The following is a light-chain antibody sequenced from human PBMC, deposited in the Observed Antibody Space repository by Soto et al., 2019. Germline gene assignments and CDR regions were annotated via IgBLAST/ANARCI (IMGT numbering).Light chain of an antibody. Sequence: DIQMTQSPSTLSASVGDRVTITCRASEKINKWLAWYQQKPGKAPKLLISDASSLESGVPSRFSGSGSGTEVSLTISSRPPDDFATHYWQQGKSYPWTFGEGTKVEIK. CDR3: QQGKSYPWT. CDR1: EKINKW. J-gene: IGKJ1*01. CDR2: DAS. V-gene: IGKV1-5*01.